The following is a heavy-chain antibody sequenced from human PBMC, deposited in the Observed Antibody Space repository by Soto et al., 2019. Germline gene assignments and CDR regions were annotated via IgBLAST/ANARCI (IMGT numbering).Heavy chain of an antibody. CDR2: INPNSGGT. D-gene: IGHD6-13*01. J-gene: IGHJ5*02. CDR1: GYTFTGYY. Sequence: ASVKVSCKASGYTFTGYYMHWVRQAPGQGLEWMGWINPNSGGTNYAQKFQGWVTMTRDTSISTAYMELSRLRSDDTAVYYCARGFSGSWYEVSGFDPWGQETLVTLAS. V-gene: IGHV1-2*04. CDR3: ARGFSGSWYEVSGFDP.